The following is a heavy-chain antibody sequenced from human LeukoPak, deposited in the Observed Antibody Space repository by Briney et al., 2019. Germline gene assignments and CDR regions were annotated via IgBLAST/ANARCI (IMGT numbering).Heavy chain of an antibody. J-gene: IGHJ4*02. D-gene: IGHD6-6*01. Sequence: GGSLRLSCAASGFTFSSYGMHWVRQAPGKGLEWVANIKQDGGEIYYVDSVKGRFTISRDQSKSTVYLQMTSLRAEDTAVYYCAKDRQYYFDYWGQGTLVTVSS. V-gene: IGHV3-7*03. CDR2: IKQDGGEI. CDR1: GFTFSSYG. CDR3: AKDRQYYFDY.